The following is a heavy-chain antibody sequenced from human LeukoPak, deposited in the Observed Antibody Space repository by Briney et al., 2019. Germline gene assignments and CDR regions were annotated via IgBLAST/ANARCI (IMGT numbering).Heavy chain of an antibody. Sequence: SETLSLTCTVSSDSISSGDYYWSWIRQPAGKGLEFIGYINKKGGTFYNPPLKSRVSISIDTSKNQFSLKLTSVTAADTAVYFCAREHKSYGDYPYYFDSWGQGTLVAVSS. D-gene: IGHD4-17*01. J-gene: IGHJ4*02. V-gene: IGHV4-30-4*01. CDR1: SDSISSGDYY. CDR3: AREHKSYGDYPYYFDS. CDR2: INKKGGT.